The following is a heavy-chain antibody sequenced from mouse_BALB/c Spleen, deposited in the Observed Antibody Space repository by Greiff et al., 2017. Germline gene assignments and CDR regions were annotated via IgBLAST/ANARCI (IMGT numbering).Heavy chain of an antibody. CDR2: IYPGNSDT. CDR1: GYSFTSYW. V-gene: IGHV1-5*01. J-gene: IGHJ3*01. D-gene: IGHD1-1*01. Sequence: DVQLQESGTVLARPGASVKMSCKASGYSFTSYWMHWVKQRPGQGLEWIGAIYPGNSDTSYNQKFKGKAKLTAVTSASTAYMELSSLTNEDSAVYYCTRRYYYGSSYWFAYWGLGTLVTVSA. CDR3: TRRYYYGSSYWFAY.